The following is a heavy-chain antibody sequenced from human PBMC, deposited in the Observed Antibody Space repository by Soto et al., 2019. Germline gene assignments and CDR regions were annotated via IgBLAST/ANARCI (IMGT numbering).Heavy chain of an antibody. CDR2: INHSGST. CDR3: ARAAPRYCCGGSCYSGRAF. J-gene: IGHJ4*02. V-gene: IGHV4-34*01. CDR1: GGSFSGYY. D-gene: IGHD2-15*01. Sequence: SETLSLTCAVYGGSFSGYYWSWIRQPPGKGLEWIGEINHSGSTNYNPSLKSRVTISVDTSKNQFSLKLSSVTAADTAVYYCARAAPRYCCGGSCYSGRAFWGQGTLVTVSS.